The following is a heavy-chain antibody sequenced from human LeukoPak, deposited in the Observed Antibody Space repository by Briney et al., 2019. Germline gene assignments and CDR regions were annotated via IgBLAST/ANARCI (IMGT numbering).Heavy chain of an antibody. D-gene: IGHD2/OR15-2a*01. CDR3: ARGFWADAFDI. CDR2: INSDGSNI. CDR1: GFTFSSYW. Sequence: GGSLRLSCAASGFTFSSYWMHWVRQAPGKGLVWVSRINSDGSNINYADSVEGRFTISRDNAKNTLYLQMNSLRAEDTAVYYCARGFWADAFDIWGQGTMVTVSS. V-gene: IGHV3-74*01. J-gene: IGHJ3*02.